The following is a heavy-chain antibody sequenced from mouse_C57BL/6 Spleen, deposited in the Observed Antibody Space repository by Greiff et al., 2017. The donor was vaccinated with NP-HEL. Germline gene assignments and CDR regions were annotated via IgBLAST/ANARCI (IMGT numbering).Heavy chain of an antibody. V-gene: IGHV1-39*01. CDR3: ARGYGSSYDWYFDV. CDR2: INPNYGTT. CDR1: GYSFTDYN. D-gene: IGHD1-1*01. Sequence: EVQLQQSGPELVKPGASVKISCKASGYSFTDYNMNWVKQSHGKSLEWIGVINPNYGTTSYNQKFKGKATLTVDQSSSTAYMQLNSLTSEDSAVYYCARGYGSSYDWYFDVWGTGTTVTVSS. J-gene: IGHJ1*03.